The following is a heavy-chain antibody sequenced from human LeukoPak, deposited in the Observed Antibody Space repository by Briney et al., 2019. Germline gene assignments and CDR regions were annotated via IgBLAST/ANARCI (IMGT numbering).Heavy chain of an antibody. CDR2: IIPILGIA. CDR3: ATRPARSGYYPWDAFDI. D-gene: IGHD3-22*01. CDR1: GGTFSSYA. J-gene: IGHJ3*02. Sequence: GASVKVSCKASGGTFSSYAISWVRQAPGQGLEWMGRIIPILGIANYAQKFQGRVTITADKSTSTAYMELSSLRSEDTAVYYCATRPARSGYYPWDAFDIWGQGTMVTVSS. V-gene: IGHV1-69*04.